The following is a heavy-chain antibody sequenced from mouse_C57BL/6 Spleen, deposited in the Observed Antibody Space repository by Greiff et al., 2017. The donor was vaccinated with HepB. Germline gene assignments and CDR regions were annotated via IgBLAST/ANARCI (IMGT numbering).Heavy chain of an antibody. CDR1: GYTFTSYW. CDR3: ARFDYGSSLWYFDV. V-gene: IGHV1-69*01. J-gene: IGHJ1*03. Sequence: VQLQQPGAELVMPGASVKLSCKASGYTFTSYWMHWVKQRPGQGLEWIGEIVPSDSYTNYNQKFKGKSTLTVDKSSSTAYMQLSSLTSEDSAVYYCARFDYGSSLWYFDVWGTGTTVTVSS. CDR2: IVPSDSYT. D-gene: IGHD1-1*01.